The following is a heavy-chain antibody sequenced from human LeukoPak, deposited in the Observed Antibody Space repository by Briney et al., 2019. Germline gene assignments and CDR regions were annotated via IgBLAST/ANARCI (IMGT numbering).Heavy chain of an antibody. CDR1: GYTFTSYG. V-gene: IGHV1-18*01. Sequence: GASVKVSCKASGYTFTSYGISWVRQAPGQGLEWMGWSSAYNGNTNYAQKLQGRVTMTTDTSTSTAYMELRSLRSDDTAVYYCARVLRGYYGSGTTGWFDPWGQGTLVTVSS. CDR3: ARVLRGYYGSGTTGWFDP. J-gene: IGHJ5*02. CDR2: SSAYNGNT. D-gene: IGHD3-10*01.